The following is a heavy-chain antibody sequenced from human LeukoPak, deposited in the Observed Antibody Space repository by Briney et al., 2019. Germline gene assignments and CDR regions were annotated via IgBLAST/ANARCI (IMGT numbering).Heavy chain of an antibody. V-gene: IGHV4-34*01. CDR3: ATITRYGDFDY. CDR1: GGSFSGYY. Sequence: PSETLSLTCAVYGGSFSGYYWSWIRQPPGKGLEWIGEINHSGSTNYNPSLKSRVTISVDTSKNQFSLKLSSVTAADTAVYYCATITRYGDFDYWGQGTLVIVSS. J-gene: IGHJ4*02. D-gene: IGHD4-17*01. CDR2: INHSGST.